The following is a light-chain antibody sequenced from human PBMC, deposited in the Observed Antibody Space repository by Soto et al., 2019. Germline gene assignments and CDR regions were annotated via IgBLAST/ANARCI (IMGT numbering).Light chain of an antibody. CDR1: SSNIENNF. J-gene: IGLJ2*01. CDR3: VAWDTSLTTTVL. Sequence: QSVLTQPTSVSAAPGQKVIISCSGSSSNIENNFVSWYQQLPGTAPKLLIFDNNKRPSGIPDRFSGSKSGTSATLGITGLQTGDEADYYCVAWDTSLTTTVLFGGWTKLTVL. CDR2: DNN. V-gene: IGLV1-51*01.